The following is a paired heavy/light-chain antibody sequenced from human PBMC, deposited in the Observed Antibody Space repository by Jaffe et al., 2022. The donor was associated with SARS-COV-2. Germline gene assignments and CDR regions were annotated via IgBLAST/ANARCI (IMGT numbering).Light chain of an antibody. V-gene: IGKV4-1*01. J-gene: IGKJ2*01. CDR3: HQYYSLPYT. CDR2: WAS. Sequence: DIVMTQSPESLAVSLGERATINCKSSQSVFHSSNSKNYLVWYQHKPGQPPKLLIYWASTRESGVPDRFSGSGSGTDFTLTISSLQAEDVAVYYCHQYYSLPYTFGQGTKLEIK. CDR1: QSVFHSSNSKNY.
Heavy chain of an antibody. Sequence: EVHLVESGGGLVQPGGSLRLSCAASGFTFSNYWMHWARRSPGKGLVWVSRVNVDGSATTYADSVKGRFTISRDNAKNTLYLQMNSLRADDTAVYYCARGGYDVVIPRGFEYWGQGVLVTVSS. CDR1: GFTFSNYW. J-gene: IGHJ4*02. CDR3: ARGGYDVVIPRGFEY. D-gene: IGHD2-15*01. V-gene: IGHV3-74*01. CDR2: VNVDGSAT.